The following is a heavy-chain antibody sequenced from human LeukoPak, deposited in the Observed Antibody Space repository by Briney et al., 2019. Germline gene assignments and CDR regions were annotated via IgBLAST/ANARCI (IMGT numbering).Heavy chain of an antibody. CDR3: ARGVVVAAIDAFDI. D-gene: IGHD2-15*01. Sequence: SETLSLTCTVSGGSISSYYWSWIRQPPGKGLEWIGCIYYSGSTNYNPSLKSRVTISVDTSKNQFSLKLSSVTAADTAVYSCARGVVVAAIDAFDIWGQGTMVTVSS. CDR2: IYYSGST. J-gene: IGHJ3*02. V-gene: IGHV4-59*01. CDR1: GGSISSYY.